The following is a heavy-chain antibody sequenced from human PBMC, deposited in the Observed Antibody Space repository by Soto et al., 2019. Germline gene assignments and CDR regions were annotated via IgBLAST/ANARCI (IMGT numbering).Heavy chain of an antibody. CDR2: ISSGNDNT. CDR1: GYTFSSYA. D-gene: IGHD1-1*01. CDR3: ARDEGVATGN. V-gene: IGHV1-3*04. J-gene: IGHJ4*02. Sequence: ASVKVSCKASGYTFSSYAMHWMRQAPGQRLEWMGWISSGNDNTKYSQKFQDRVTITRDTSASTAYMELSSLTFEDTAVYYCARDEGVATGNWGQGTLVTVSS.